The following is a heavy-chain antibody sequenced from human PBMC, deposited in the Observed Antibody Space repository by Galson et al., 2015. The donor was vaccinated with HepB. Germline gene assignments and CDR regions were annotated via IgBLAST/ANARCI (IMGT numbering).Heavy chain of an antibody. CDR1: GFTFNNYA. CDR3: VKDEKGVDY. V-gene: IGHV3-23*01. J-gene: IGHJ4*02. Sequence: SLRLSCAASGFTFNNYAMNWVRQAPGKGLEWVSVISYNGGSIYYAGSVKGRFTISRDNSKNTLYLQMNSLRAEDTATYYCVKDEKGVDYWGEGTLVIVSS. CDR2: ISYNGGSI.